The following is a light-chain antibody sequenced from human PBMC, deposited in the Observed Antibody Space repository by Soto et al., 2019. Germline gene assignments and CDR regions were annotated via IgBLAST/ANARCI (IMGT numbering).Light chain of an antibody. CDR3: QHYNNWPPWT. Sequence: EIVLTQSPGTLSLSPGERATLSCRASQSVSNNYLAWYQQKPGQAPRLLIYGASNRATGIPARFSGSGSETEFTFTISSLQSEDFAVYYCQHYNNWPPWTFGQGTKVDIK. V-gene: IGKV3-15*01. J-gene: IGKJ1*01. CDR2: GAS. CDR1: QSVSNN.